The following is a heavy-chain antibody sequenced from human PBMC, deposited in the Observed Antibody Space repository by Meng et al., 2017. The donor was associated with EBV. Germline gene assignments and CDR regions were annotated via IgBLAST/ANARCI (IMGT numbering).Heavy chain of an antibody. D-gene: IGHD3-10*01. V-gene: IGHV1-69*12. CDR2: LIPMSGAP. Sequence: QGQLVQSGAEVKKHGSSVKVACRTSGGTFRSDAVSWVRQAPGQGLEWMGGLIPMSGAPHYAQKFQDRVTIIADESTSTHSMELNNLRFEDTAMYYCASESGRGFTPDYWGQGTLVTVSS. CDR3: ASESGRGFTPDY. CDR1: GGTFRSDA. J-gene: IGHJ4*02.